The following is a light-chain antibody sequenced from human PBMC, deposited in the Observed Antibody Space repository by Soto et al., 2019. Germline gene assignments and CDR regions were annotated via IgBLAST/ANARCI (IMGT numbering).Light chain of an antibody. CDR1: QGIRDD. J-gene: IGKJ5*01. V-gene: IGKV1-39*01. Sequence: DTQMTQSPSSLSASVGDRFTITWRASQGIRDDLGWYQQKPGKAPKLLIYAASNLQGGVTSRFSGSGSGTDFTLTISSLQPEDFATYYCQQSYSTPITFGQGTRLEIK. CDR2: AAS. CDR3: QQSYSTPIT.